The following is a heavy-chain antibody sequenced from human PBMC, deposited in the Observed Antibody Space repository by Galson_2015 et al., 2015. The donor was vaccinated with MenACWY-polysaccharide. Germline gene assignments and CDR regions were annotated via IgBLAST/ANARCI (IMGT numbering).Heavy chain of an antibody. CDR2: ITTSSRTI. D-gene: IGHD5-18*01. J-gene: IGHJ4*02. V-gene: IGHV3-48*01. Sequence: SLRLSCAASGFTFSSYSMNWVRQAPGKGLEWVSYITTSSRTIYYADSVKGRFTISRDNAKNSLYLQMNSLRAEDTAVYYCASSGYYRFDYWGQGTLVTVSS. CDR1: GFTFSSYS. CDR3: ASSGYYRFDY.